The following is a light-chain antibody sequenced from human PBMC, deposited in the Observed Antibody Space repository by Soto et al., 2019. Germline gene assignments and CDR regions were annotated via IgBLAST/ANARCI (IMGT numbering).Light chain of an antibody. CDR1: SSDVGGYNF. V-gene: IGLV2-14*01. CDR3: SSWTSSTTRE. J-gene: IGLJ2*01. Sequence: QSALTQPASVSGSPGQSITISCTGTSSDVGGYNFVSWYQQHPGKAPKLMIFEVNNRPSGVSNRISGSKSGNTAYLTISGHQDEDEADYYGSSWTSSTTRELGGWTKLNLL. CDR2: EVN.